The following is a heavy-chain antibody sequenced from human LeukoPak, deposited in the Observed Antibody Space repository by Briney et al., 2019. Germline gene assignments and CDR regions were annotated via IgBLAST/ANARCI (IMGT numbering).Heavy chain of an antibody. CDR2: ISSSSSTI. D-gene: IGHD6-13*01. CDR1: GFTFSDYY. CDR3: ARDRGSSWYEMGAFDI. Sequence: GGSLRLSCAASGFTFSDYYMSWIRQAPGKGLEWVSYISSSSSTIYYADSVKGRFAISRDNAKNSLYLQMNSLRAEDTAVYYCARDRGSSWYEMGAFDIWGQGTMVTVSS. V-gene: IGHV3-11*04. J-gene: IGHJ3*02.